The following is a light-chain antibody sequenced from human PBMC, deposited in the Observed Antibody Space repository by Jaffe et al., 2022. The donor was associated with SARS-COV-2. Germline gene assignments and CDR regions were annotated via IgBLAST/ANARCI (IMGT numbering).Light chain of an antibody. V-gene: IGLV1-51*01. CDR3: GTWDGSLTTVV. CDR1: SSNIGNNY. CDR2: DNN. J-gene: IGLJ2*01. Sequence: QSVLTQPPSVSAAPGQKVTISCSGGSSNIGNNYVSWYQQFPGTAPKLLIHDNNKRPSGIPDRFSGSKSGTSATLGITGLQTGDEADYFCGTWDGSLTTVVFGGGTKLTVL.